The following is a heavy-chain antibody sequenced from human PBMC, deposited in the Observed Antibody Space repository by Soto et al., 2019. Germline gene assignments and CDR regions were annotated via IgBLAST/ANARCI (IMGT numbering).Heavy chain of an antibody. Sequence: QVQLVQSGAEVKKPGSSVKVSCKASGGTFSSYAISWVRQAPGQGLEWMGGIIPIFGTANYAQKFQGRVTITADESTSTAYMELGSLRSEDTAVYYCASAGENSNSYYYYGMDVWGQGTTVTVSS. CDR1: GGTFSSYA. CDR3: ASAGENSNSYYYYGMDV. V-gene: IGHV1-69*01. J-gene: IGHJ6*02. CDR2: IIPIFGTA. D-gene: IGHD6-6*01.